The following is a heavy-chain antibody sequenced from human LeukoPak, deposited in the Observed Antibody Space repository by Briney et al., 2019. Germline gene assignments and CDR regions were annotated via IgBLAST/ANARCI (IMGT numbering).Heavy chain of an antibody. D-gene: IGHD6-13*01. CDR1: GGTFSSYA. CDR3: ASSIAAAGVIDY. Sequence: ASVKVSCKASGGTFSSYAISWVRQAPGQGLEWMGGIIPIFGTANYAQKFQGRVTITTDESTSTAYMELSSLRSEDTAVYYCASSIAAAGVIDYWGQGTLVTVSS. J-gene: IGHJ4*02. V-gene: IGHV1-69*05. CDR2: IIPIFGTA.